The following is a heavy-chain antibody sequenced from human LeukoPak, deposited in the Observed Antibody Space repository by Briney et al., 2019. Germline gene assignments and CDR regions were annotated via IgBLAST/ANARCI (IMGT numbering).Heavy chain of an antibody. D-gene: IGHD5-18*01. V-gene: IGHV3-21*01. CDR3: ARDPDTAMVYYYYGMDV. CDR1: GFTFSSYS. Sequence: GGSLRLSCAASGFTFSSYSMKWVRQAPGKGLEWVSSISSSSSFIYYADSLKGRFTISRDNAKNSLYLQMNSLRAEDTAVYYCARDPDTAMVYYYYGMDVWGQGTTVTVSS. J-gene: IGHJ6*02. CDR2: ISSSSSFI.